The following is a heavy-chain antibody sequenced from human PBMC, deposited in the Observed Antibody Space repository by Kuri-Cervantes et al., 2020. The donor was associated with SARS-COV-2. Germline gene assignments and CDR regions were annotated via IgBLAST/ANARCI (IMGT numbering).Heavy chain of an antibody. CDR2: INPSGGST. V-gene: IGHV1-46*01. CDR3: ARGRYVGSGSSYYYYYYMDV. CDR1: GYTFTSYY. J-gene: IGHJ6*03. Sequence: GGSLRLSCKASGYTFTSYYMHWVRQAPGQGLEWMGIINPSGGSTSYAQKFQGRVTITADESTSTAYMELSSLRSEDTAVYYCARGRYVGSGSSYYYYYYMDVWGKGTTVTVSS. D-gene: IGHD3-3*01.